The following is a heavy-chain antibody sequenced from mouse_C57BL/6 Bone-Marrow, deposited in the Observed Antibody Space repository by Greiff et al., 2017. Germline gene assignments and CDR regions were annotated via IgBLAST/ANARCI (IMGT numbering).Heavy chain of an antibody. CDR3: TRVLLWVPGRLYYARDY. CDR1: GFTFSSYA. D-gene: IGHD2-2*01. V-gene: IGHV5-9-1*02. J-gene: IGHJ4*01. CDR2: ISSGGDYI. Sequence: EVKVVESGEGLVKPGGSLKLSCAASGFTFSSYAMSWVRQTPEKRLEWVAYISSGGDYIYYADTVKGRFTISRDNARNTLYLQMSSLKSEDTAMYYCTRVLLWVPGRLYYARDYWGQGTSVTVSS.